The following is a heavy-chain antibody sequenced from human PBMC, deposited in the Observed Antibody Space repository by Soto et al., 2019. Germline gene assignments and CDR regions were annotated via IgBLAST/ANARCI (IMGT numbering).Heavy chain of an antibody. CDR2: IIPILGIA. V-gene: IGHV1-69*02. J-gene: IGHJ6*02. Sequence: SVKVSCKASGGTFSSYTISWVRQAPGQGLEWLGRIIPILGIANYAQKFQGRVTITADKSTSTAYMELSSLRSEDTAVYYCARGVVVVPAAREGGYYGMDVWGQGTTVTVSS. CDR3: ARGVVVVPAAREGGYYGMDV. D-gene: IGHD2-2*01. CDR1: GGTFSSYT.